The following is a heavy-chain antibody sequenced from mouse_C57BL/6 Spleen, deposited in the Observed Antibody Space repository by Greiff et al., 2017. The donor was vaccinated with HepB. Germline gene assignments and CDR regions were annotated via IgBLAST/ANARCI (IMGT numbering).Heavy chain of an antibody. CDR1: GFTFSGYG. D-gene: IGHD4-1*01. Sequence: EVQRVESGGGLVKPGGSLKLSCAASGFTFSGYGMHWVRQAPEKGLEWVAYISSGSSTIYYADTVKGRITISRDNAKNTLFLQMTSLRSEDTAMYYCAMCNWEGYYECWGQGTTLTVAS. V-gene: IGHV5-17*01. J-gene: IGHJ2*01. CDR3: AMCNWEGYYEC. CDR2: ISSGSSTI.